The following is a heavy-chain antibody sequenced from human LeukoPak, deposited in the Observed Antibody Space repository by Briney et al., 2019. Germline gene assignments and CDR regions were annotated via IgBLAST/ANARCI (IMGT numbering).Heavy chain of an antibody. V-gene: IGHV4-39*02. CDR1: GVSISSSSYY. CDR3: AREVVVVPHWDDAFDI. D-gene: IGHD3-22*01. J-gene: IGHJ3*02. Sequence: SETLSLTCTVSGVSISSSSYYWGWIRQPPGKGLEWIGSIYYSGSTYYNPSLKSRVTISVDTSKNQFSLKLSSVTAADTAVYYCAREVVVVPHWDDAFDIWGQGTMVTVSS. CDR2: IYYSGST.